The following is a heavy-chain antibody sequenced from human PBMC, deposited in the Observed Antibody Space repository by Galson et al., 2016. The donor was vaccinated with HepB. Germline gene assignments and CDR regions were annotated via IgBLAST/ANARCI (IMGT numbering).Heavy chain of an antibody. CDR3: ARQGRYHFESKGDY. D-gene: IGHD3-3*02. Sequence: QSGAEVKKPGESLKIFCKASGYTFTTYWITWVRQVPGKGLEWVGRIDPSDYDTNYNPSFFGQVTISTDGSISTAYLQWSSLKASDSAIYYCARQGRYHFESKGDYWGPGTLVTVSS. V-gene: IGHV5-10-1*01. CDR1: GYTFTTYW. J-gene: IGHJ4*02. CDR2: IDPSDYDT.